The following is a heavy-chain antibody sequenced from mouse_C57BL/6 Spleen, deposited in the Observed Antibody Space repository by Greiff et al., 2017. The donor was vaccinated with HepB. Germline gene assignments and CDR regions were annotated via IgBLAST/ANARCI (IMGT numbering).Heavy chain of an antibody. CDR2: IYPRSGNT. D-gene: IGHD1-1*01. CDR3: AREPDYYGSSYYFDY. CDR1: GYTFTSYG. V-gene: IGHV1-81*01. Sequence: QVQLQQSGAELARPGASVKLSCKASGYTFTSYGISWVKQRTGQGLEWIGEIYPRSGNTYYNEKFKGKATLTADKSSSTAYMELRSLTSEDSAVYFCAREPDYYGSSYYFDYWGQGTTLTVSS. J-gene: IGHJ2*01.